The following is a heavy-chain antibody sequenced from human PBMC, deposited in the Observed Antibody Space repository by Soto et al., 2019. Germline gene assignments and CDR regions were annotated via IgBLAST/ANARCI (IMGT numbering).Heavy chain of an antibody. CDR3: ARRAPNVGYYYYMDV. J-gene: IGHJ6*03. V-gene: IGHV4-59*08. Sequence: SETLSLTCTVSGGSISSYYWSWIRQPPGKGLEWIGYIYYSGSTNYNPSLKSRVTISVDTSKNQFSLKLSSVTAADTAVYYCARRAPNVGYYYYMDVWGKGTTVTVSS. CDR2: IYYSGST. CDR1: GGSISSYY.